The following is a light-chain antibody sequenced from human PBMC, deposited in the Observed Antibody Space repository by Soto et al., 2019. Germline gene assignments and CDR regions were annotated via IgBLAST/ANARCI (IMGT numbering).Light chain of an antibody. Sequence: EIVLTQSPGTLSLSPGERATLSCRASQTVSNRYLAWYQQKPGQAPRLLIYGASSRATGIPERFSGSGSGTDFTLIIITLEPEDFALYYCHQYSSSPKTFGQGTKVEIK. CDR3: HQYSSSPKT. CDR1: QTVSNRY. CDR2: GAS. J-gene: IGKJ1*01. V-gene: IGKV3-20*01.